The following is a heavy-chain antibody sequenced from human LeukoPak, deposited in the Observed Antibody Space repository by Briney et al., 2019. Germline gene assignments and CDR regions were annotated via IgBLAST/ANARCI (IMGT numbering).Heavy chain of an antibody. CDR3: ARDREDDSSGYYPSY. CDR2: IIPIFGTA. V-gene: IGHV1-69*13. Sequence: SVKVSCKASGGTFSSYAISWVRQAPGQGLEWMGRIIPIFGTANYAQKFQGRVTITADESTSTAYMELSSLRSEDTAVYYCARDREDDSSGYYPSYWGQGTLVTVSS. J-gene: IGHJ4*02. D-gene: IGHD3-22*01. CDR1: GGTFSSYA.